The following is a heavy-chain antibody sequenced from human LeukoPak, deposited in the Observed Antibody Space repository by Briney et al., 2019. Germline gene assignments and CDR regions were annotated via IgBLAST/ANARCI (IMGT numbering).Heavy chain of an antibody. D-gene: IGHD4-17*01. V-gene: IGHV3-74*01. CDR1: EFTFSSYW. Sequence: GGSLRLSCAASEFTFSSYWMHWVRQAPGKGLMWVSRISSGGSSTNYADSVKGRFTISRDNAKNTLYLQTNSLRAEDTAVYYCASGDYGQRIQPFDYWGQGTLVTVSS. CDR2: ISSGGSST. J-gene: IGHJ4*02. CDR3: ASGDYGQRIQPFDY.